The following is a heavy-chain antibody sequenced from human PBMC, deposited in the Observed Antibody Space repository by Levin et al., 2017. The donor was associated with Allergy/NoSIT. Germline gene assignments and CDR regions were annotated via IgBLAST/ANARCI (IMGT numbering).Heavy chain of an antibody. D-gene: IGHD1-26*01. V-gene: IGHV3-49*03. Sequence: PGGSLRLSCTASGFTFGDYAMSWFRQAPGKGLEWVGFIRSKAYGGTTEYAASVKGRFTISRDDSKSIAYLLMNSLKTEDTAVYYCTRDGVRSVSGSYSDYWGQGTLVTVSS. J-gene: IGHJ4*02. CDR2: IRSKAYGGTT. CDR3: TRDGVRSVSGSYSDY. CDR1: GFTFGDYA.